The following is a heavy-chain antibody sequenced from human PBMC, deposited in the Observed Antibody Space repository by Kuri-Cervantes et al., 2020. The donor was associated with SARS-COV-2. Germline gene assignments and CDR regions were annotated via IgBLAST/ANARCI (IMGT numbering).Heavy chain of an antibody. J-gene: IGHJ4*02. CDR3: TTLIDY. CDR1: GFLFSVSA. CDR2: VRGKVNNYAT. Sequence: GESLKISCEVSGFLFSVSAIHWVRQGSGKGLEWVGRVRGKVNNYATAYAASVKGRFTISRDDSKNMAYLQMNSLKTEDTAVYYCTTLIDYWGQGALVTVSS. V-gene: IGHV3-73*01.